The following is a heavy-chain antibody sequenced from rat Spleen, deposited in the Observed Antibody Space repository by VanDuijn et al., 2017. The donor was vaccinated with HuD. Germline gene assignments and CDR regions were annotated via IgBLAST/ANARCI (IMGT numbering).Heavy chain of an antibody. CDR3: ARHAGSWYFDF. J-gene: IGHJ2*01. CDR1: GFTFSDYH. V-gene: IGHV5-7*01. Sequence: EVQLVESGGGLVQPGRSMKLSCAASGFTFSDYHMAWVRQAPKKGLEWVASIIYDGTSTYYRDSVKGRFTISRDNAKSSLYLQMDSLGSEDTATYYCARHAGSWYFDFWGQGVMVTVSS. D-gene: IGHD5-1*01. CDR2: IIYDGTST.